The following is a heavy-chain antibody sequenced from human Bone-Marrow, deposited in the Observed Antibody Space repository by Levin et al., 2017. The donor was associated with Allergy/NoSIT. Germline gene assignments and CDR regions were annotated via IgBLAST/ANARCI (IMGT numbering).Heavy chain of an antibody. Sequence: AGGSLRLSCAASGFTFEDYAMHWVRQAPGKGLEWVSGIFWKSDSIGYADSVRGRFTISRDNARNSLYLQMNSLRAEDTALYYCVKDLGQVTAALNYWGQGTLVTVSS. CDR3: VKDLGQVTAALNY. CDR2: IFWKSDSI. V-gene: IGHV3-9*01. D-gene: IGHD2-2*01. CDR1: GFTFEDYA. J-gene: IGHJ4*02.